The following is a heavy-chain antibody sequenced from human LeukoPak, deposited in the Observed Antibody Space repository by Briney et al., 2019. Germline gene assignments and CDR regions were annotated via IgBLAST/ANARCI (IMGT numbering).Heavy chain of an antibody. J-gene: IGHJ3*02. CDR1: GGSISTYY. CDR2: IQYSGGNT. D-gene: IGHD1-14*01. Sequence: PSETLSLTCTVSGGSISTYYWTWIRQSPGTGLEWIGDIQYSGGNTNYNPSLKSRVTISVDTSQTQFSLKLYSVTAADTAVYYCARAGAGAFHIWGQGTMVTVSS. V-gene: IGHV4-59*01. CDR3: ARAGAGAFHI.